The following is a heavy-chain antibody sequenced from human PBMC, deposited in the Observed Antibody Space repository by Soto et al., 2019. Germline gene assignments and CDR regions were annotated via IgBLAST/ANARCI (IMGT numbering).Heavy chain of an antibody. CDR3: ARDYWRYFDL. CDR2: ISYHSNTI. V-gene: IGHV3-48*02. Sequence: GGSLRLSCAASGISFSTYSMNWVRQAPGKGLEWVSYISYHSNTIYYADAVGGRFTVSRDDANHSLYLQMNSLRDEDTAVYYCARDYWRYFDLWGRGTLVTVSS. D-gene: IGHD2-8*02. CDR1: GISFSTYS. J-gene: IGHJ2*01.